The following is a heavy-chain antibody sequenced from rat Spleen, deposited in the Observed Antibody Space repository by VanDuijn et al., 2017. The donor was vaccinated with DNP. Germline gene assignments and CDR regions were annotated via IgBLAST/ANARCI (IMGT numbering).Heavy chain of an antibody. D-gene: IGHD4-3*01. J-gene: IGHJ2*01. V-gene: IGHV4-2*01. CDR2: IDKDSSPK. CDR1: GFNFNNYW. Sequence: EVKLVESGGGLVLPGKSLKLSCAASGFNFNNYWMGWVRQAPGKGLEWIVEIDKDSSPKKYNPSLKDKFTISRDNSQNTLYLQMSKLESEDTAIYYCVREKFGVDYWGQGVMVTVSS. CDR3: VREKFGVDY.